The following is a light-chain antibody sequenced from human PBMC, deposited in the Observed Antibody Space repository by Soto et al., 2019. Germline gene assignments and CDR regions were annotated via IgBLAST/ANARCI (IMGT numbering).Light chain of an antibody. V-gene: IGKV3-15*01. CDR3: QQYNNWPPWT. CDR2: RAS. J-gene: IGKJ1*01. CDR1: QNVNRN. Sequence: IVMTQSPATLSLSPGERATLSCRAIQNVNRNLAWYQQKPGQAPRLLVYRASTTATGIPARFTGSGSGTEFTLTISSLQSEDFAVYYCQQYNNWPPWTFGQGTKVEIK.